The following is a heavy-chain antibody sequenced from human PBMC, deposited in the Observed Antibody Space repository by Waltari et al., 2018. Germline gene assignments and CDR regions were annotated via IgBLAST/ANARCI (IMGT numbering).Heavy chain of an antibody. CDR3: AKDVASYCSGGSCYTLDS. J-gene: IGHJ4*02. CDR2: IAYDGRNE. Sequence: QVQVVESGGGVVQPGGSLRLSCAACGFTFRSYGMHGVRQAPGKGLEWLAFIAYDGRNEYYADSVKGRFTIARDNSKNTLHLQMNSLREDDTAVYHCAKDVASYCSGGSCYTLDSWGQGTPVTVSS. V-gene: IGHV3-30*02. CDR1: GFTFRSYG. D-gene: IGHD2-15*01.